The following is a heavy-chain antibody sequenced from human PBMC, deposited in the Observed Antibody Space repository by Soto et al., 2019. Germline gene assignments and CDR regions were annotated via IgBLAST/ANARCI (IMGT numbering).Heavy chain of an antibody. CDR1: GYTFTSHY. J-gene: IGHJ4*02. CDR3: ARGSAYCGGDCYNYFDY. V-gene: IGHV1-46*01. Sequence: ASVKVSCKASGYTFTSHYMHWVRQAPGQGLEWMGIINPSGGSTSYAQKFQGRVTMTRDTSTSTVYMELSSLRSEDTAVYYCARGSAYCGGDCYNYFDYWGQGTLVTVSS. D-gene: IGHD2-21*02. CDR2: INPSGGST.